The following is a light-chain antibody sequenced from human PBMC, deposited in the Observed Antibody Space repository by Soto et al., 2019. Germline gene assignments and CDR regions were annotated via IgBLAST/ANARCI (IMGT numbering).Light chain of an antibody. Sequence: EIVMTQSPATLSVSPGERATLSCRASQSVSSNLAWYQQKPVQAPRLLIYGASTRATGIPARFSGSGSGTEFTLTISRLQSEDFAVYYCQQYNNWPPYTFGQGTKLEIK. J-gene: IGKJ2*01. CDR1: QSVSSN. V-gene: IGKV3-15*01. CDR2: GAS. CDR3: QQYNNWPPYT.